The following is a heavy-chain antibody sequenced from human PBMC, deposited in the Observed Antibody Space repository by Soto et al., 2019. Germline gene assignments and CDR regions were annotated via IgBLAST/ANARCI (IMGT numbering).Heavy chain of an antibody. CDR3: ARGFGTTFGGVIVSYYFDY. V-gene: IGHV3-30-3*01. Sequence: PGGSLXLSCAASGFTFSSYAMHWVRQAPGKGLEWVAVISYDGSNKYYADSVKGRFTISRDNSKNTLYLQMNSLRAEDTAVYYCARGFGTTFGGVIVSYYFDYWGQGT. D-gene: IGHD3-16*02. CDR2: ISYDGSNK. CDR1: GFTFSSYA. J-gene: IGHJ4*02.